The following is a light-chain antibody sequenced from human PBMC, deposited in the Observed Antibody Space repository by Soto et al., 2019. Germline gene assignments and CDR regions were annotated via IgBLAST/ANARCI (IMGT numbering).Light chain of an antibody. Sequence: QSALTQPAFVSGSPGQSITIYCTGTSSDVGSYNFVSWYQQHPGKAPKVMIYEGSKRPSGVSNRFSGSKSGNTASLTISGRQAEDEADYYCCSYAGSSTWVFGTGTKPTV. J-gene: IGLJ1*01. V-gene: IGLV2-23*01. CDR2: EGS. CDR1: SSDVGSYNF. CDR3: CSYAGSSTWV.